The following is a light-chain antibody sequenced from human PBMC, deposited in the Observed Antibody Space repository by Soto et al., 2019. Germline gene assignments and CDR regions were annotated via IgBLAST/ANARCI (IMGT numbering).Light chain of an antibody. Sequence: DIQMTQSPSTXSASVGDGVTITCRASQNISVWLAWYQQRPGKAPKFLIYDASSLETGVPSRFSGSGSETEFTLTIRSLQPDDFATYYCQQYDSSSPTFGQGTKVDTK. CDR2: DAS. CDR1: QNISVW. CDR3: QQYDSSSPT. V-gene: IGKV1-5*01. J-gene: IGKJ2*01.